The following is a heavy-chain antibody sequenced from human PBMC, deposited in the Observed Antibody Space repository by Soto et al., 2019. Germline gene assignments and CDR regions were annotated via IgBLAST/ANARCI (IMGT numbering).Heavy chain of an antibody. J-gene: IGHJ4*02. Sequence: SVKVSCKTSGGTFSSYAISCVRQAPGQGLEWMGGIIPIFGTANYAQQFRDRVTITADESTSTAYMELSSLRSEDTAVYYCARVGRGGYYGTLSFDYWGQGTLVTVSS. CDR1: GGTFSSYA. CDR2: IIPIFGTA. CDR3: ARVGRGGYYGTLSFDY. V-gene: IGHV1-69*13. D-gene: IGHD3-10*01.